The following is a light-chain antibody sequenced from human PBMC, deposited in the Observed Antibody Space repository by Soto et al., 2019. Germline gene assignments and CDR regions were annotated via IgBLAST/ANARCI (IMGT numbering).Light chain of an antibody. J-gene: IGLJ3*02. V-gene: IGLV1-44*01. CDR3: AAWDSSLRAPV. Sequence: QSVLTQPPSVSGTPGQRVTISCSGSSSNIGTESVNWYQHLPGTAPRLLISTNSLRHSEIPDRFRGSKSGTSAALAISGLQSEDEADYYCAAWDSSLRAPVFGTGTKLTVL. CDR2: TNS. CDR1: SSNIGTES.